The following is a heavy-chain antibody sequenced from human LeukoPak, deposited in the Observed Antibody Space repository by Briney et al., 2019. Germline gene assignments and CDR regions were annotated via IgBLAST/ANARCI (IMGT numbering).Heavy chain of an antibody. CDR3: ARLGSGGGYNFYYYIDI. Sequence: SETLSLTCTVSGDPIRGYYWSWIRQTPGKGLEWIGYIYYSGTTSYNPSHKSRVSFSVDTSKNQFSLNLRSVTAADTAVYYCARLGSGGGYNFYYYIDIWGKGTTVTVSS. D-gene: IGHD1-26*01. CDR2: IYYSGTT. CDR1: GDPIRGYY. J-gene: IGHJ6*03. V-gene: IGHV4-59*08.